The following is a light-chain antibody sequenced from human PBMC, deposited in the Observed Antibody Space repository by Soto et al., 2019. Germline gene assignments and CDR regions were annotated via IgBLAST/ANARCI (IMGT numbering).Light chain of an antibody. CDR2: STN. Sequence: QSVLTQPPSASGTPGQGVTISCSGSSSNIGSNAVDWYQQLPGTAPKLLIYSTNQRPSGFPDRFSGSKSGTSASLAISGLQSEDEADYYCAAWDDSLSGVVFGGGTKLTVL. CDR1: SSNIGSNA. J-gene: IGLJ2*01. CDR3: AAWDDSLSGVV. V-gene: IGLV1-44*01.